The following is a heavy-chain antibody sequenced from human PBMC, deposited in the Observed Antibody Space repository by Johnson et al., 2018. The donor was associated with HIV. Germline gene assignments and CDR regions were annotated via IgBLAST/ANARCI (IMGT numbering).Heavy chain of an antibody. D-gene: IGHD1-26*01. V-gene: IGHV3-20*04. CDR3: ARGGMRGELGAFDI. J-gene: IGHJ3*02. CDR2: INWNGDNT. CDR1: GFTFDDYD. Sequence: VQLVESGGGVARPGGSLRLSCAASGFTFDDYDMNWVRQAPGKGLEWVSGINWNGDNTGYGDSVKGRFTIFRDNAKNSLYLQMNGLRAEDTALYYCARGGMRGELGAFDIWGQGTMVTVSS.